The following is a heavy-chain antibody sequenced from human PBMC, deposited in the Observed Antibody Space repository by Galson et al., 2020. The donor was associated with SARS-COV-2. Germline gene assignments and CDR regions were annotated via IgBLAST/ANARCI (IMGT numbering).Heavy chain of an antibody. D-gene: IGHD3-3*01. V-gene: IGHV3-7*01. CDR1: GFTFRNYW. J-gene: IGHJ1*01. CDR2: IKQYGSER. CDR3: ARGSRFYDFWSGRAEYFQH. Sequence: AGSLRLSCRGSGFTFRNYWMNWVRQAPGQGLAWVANIKQYGSERYYVESVKGRFTISRDNAQNSLYLQMDSLRDDDTAVYFCARGSRFYDFWSGRAEYFQHWGLGTLVTVSS.